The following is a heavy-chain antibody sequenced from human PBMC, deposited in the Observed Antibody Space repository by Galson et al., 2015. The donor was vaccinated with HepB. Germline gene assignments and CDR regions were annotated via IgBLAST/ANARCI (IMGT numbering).Heavy chain of an antibody. CDR1: GFTFSSYW. J-gene: IGHJ3*02. V-gene: IGHV3-7*03. CDR2: IKQDGSEK. Sequence: SLRLSCAASGFTFSSYWMSWVRQAPGKGLEWVANIKQDGSEKYYVDSVKGRFTISRDNAKNSLYLQMNSLRAEDTAVYYCARAGLGYCSSTSCPRGAFDIWGQGTMVTVSS. D-gene: IGHD2-2*01. CDR3: ARAGLGYCSSTSCPRGAFDI.